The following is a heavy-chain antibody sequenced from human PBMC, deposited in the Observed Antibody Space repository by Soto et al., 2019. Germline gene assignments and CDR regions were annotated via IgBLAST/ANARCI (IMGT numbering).Heavy chain of an antibody. CDR2: VSGSGGRT. Sequence: PGGSLRLSCPASGFTFIHYALSWVRQAPGKGMEWVSAVSGSGGRTKSADSVKGRFIISRANSNRTLYLQLDSRRGEDTSVYYCAKDSTGATALYFYFYCFDVWGQGTTGTVSS. J-gene: IGHJ6*01. V-gene: IGHV3-23*01. CDR3: AKDSTGATALYFYFYCFDV. D-gene: IGHD4-17*01. CDR1: GFTFIHYA.